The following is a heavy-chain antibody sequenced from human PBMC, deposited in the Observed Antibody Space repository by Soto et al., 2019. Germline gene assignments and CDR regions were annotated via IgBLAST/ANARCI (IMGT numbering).Heavy chain of an antibody. J-gene: IGHJ5*02. CDR1: GFTFSSYW. V-gene: IGHV3-7*01. CDR3: ARIVNSQWLAPAPYNWFDP. CDR2: IKQDGSEK. D-gene: IGHD6-19*01. Sequence: PGGSLRLSCAASGFTFSSYWMSWVRQAPGKGLEWVANIKQDGSEKYYVDYVKGRFTISRDNAKNSLYLQMNSLRAEDTAVYYCARIVNSQWLAPAPYNWFDPWGQGTLVTVSS.